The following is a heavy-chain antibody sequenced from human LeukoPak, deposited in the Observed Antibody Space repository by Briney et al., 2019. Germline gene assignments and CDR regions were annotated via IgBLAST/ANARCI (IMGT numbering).Heavy chain of an antibody. J-gene: IGHJ6*03. CDR2: INHSGST. CDR1: GGSFSGYY. V-gene: IGHV4-34*01. CDR3: ARIRRGHYYYYMDV. Sequence: SETLSLTCAVYGGSFSGYYWSWIRQPPGKGLEWIGEINHSGSTNYNPSLKSQVTISVDTSKNQFSLKLSSVTAADTAVYYCARIRRGHYYYYMDVWGKGTTVTVSS. D-gene: IGHD4-17*01.